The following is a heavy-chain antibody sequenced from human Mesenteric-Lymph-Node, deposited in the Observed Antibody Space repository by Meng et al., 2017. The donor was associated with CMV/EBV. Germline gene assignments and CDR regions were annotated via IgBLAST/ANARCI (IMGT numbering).Heavy chain of an antibody. D-gene: IGHD3/OR15-3a*01. Sequence: SVKVSCKASGGTFTTYPVNWIRQAPGQGLEWMGGILPVLGTSNYAQKFQGRVTITADKSTSTASMELSSLTSDDTAVYYYARSLQSYFHYYAMDVWGQGTTVTVSS. V-gene: IGHV1-69*10. J-gene: IGHJ6*02. CDR1: GGTFTTYP. CDR3: ARSLQSYFHYYAMDV. CDR2: ILPVLGTS.